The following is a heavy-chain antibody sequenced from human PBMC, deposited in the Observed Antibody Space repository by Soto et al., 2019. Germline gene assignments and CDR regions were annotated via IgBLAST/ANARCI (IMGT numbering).Heavy chain of an antibody. J-gene: IGHJ5*02. D-gene: IGHD3-9*01. Sequence: ASGTLSPTPTVPGGSLRGDGYYWTWVRQHPGKGLEWIGYIHYSGSTNYNPSLKSRVTMSVDTSKNQFSLKLSSVTAADTAVYYCARDRRYSSNWFDPWGQGTLVTVSS. CDR3: ARDRRYSSNWFDP. CDR2: IHYSGST. CDR1: GGSLRGDGYY. V-gene: IGHV4-31*03.